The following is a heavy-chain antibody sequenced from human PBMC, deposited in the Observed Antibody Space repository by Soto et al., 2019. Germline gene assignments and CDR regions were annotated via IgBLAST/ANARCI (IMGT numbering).Heavy chain of an antibody. V-gene: IGHV3-33*01. D-gene: IGHD3-22*01. CDR1: GFTFSSYG. J-gene: IGHJ4*02. Sequence: QVQLVESGGSVVQPGRSLRLSCAASGFTFSSYGMHWVRQAPGKGLEWVAVIWYDGSNKYYADSVKGRFTISRDNSKNTLYLQMNSLRAEDTAVYYCVRDNIDGVNYYDSSGYVGYWGQGTLVTVSS. CDR2: IWYDGSNK. CDR3: VRDNIDGVNYYDSSGYVGY.